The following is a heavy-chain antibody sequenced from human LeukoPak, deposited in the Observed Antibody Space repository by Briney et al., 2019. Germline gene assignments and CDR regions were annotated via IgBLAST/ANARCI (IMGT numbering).Heavy chain of an antibody. J-gene: IGHJ3*02. V-gene: IGHV4-59*01. CDR2: IHHTGYT. CDR1: GGSISSDY. Sequence: SETLSLTCTVSGGSISSDYWSWIRQSPGKGLEWIGYIHHTGYTNYNPSLKSRVTISIDTSKKHLSLKLTSVTAADTAVYYCAREVRRTAAAGSEGFDIWGQGTLVTVSS. D-gene: IGHD6-13*01. CDR3: AREVRRTAAAGSEGFDI.